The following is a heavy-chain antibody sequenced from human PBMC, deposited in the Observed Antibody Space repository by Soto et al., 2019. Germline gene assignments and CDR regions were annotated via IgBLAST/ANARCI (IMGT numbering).Heavy chain of an antibody. CDR2: IWYDGSNK. CDR1: GFTFSSYG. D-gene: IGHD4-4*01. CDR3: ARDEMATVSQSIFDY. V-gene: IGHV3-33*08. Sequence: GGSLRLSCAASGFTFSSYGVHWVRQAPGKGLEWVAVIWYDGSNKYYADSVKGRFTISRDNSKNTLYLQMNSLRAEDTALYYCARDEMATVSQSIFDYWGQGTLVTVSS. J-gene: IGHJ4*02.